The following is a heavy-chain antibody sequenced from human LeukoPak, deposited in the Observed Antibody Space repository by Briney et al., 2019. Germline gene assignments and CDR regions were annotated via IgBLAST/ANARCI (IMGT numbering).Heavy chain of an antibody. J-gene: IGHJ4*02. CDR3: ARGGYDILTGYYGLDY. Sequence: SETLSLTCTVSGGSISSSSYYWGWIRQPPGKGLEWIGYIYYSGSTNYNPSLKSRVTISVDTSKNQFSLKLSSVTAADTAVYYCARGGYDILTGYYGLDYWGQGTLVTVSS. D-gene: IGHD3-9*01. CDR1: GGSISSSSYY. CDR2: IYYSGST. V-gene: IGHV4-61*05.